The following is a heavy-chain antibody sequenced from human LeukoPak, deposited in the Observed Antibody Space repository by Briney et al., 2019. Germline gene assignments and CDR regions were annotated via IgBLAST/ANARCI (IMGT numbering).Heavy chain of an antibody. CDR2: IYYSGST. CDR3: ARLRLGQWLEFAY. Sequence: SETLSLTCTVSGDSISSYYWSWIRQPPGKGLEWIGYIYYSGSTNYNPSLKSRVTISVDTSKNQFSLKLSSVTAADTAVYYCARLRLGQWLEFAYWGQGTLITVSS. V-gene: IGHV4-59*08. J-gene: IGHJ4*02. CDR1: GDSISSYY. D-gene: IGHD6-19*01.